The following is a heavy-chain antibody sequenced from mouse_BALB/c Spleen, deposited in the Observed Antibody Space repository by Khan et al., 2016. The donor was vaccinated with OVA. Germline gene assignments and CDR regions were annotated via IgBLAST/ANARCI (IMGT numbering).Heavy chain of an antibody. D-gene: IGHD2-12*01. J-gene: IGHJ3*01. Sequence: VQLQQSGPELVRPGASVKMSCKVSGYTFTDYVITWVKQRTGQGLEWIGEIYPGSGTNYYNEKFKGKATLTAAKSSHTVNMQLSSLTSEDSAVYFCARSDDGAWFAYWVRGTLVTVSA. CDR2: IYPGSGTN. V-gene: IGHV1-81*01. CDR1: GYTFTDYV. CDR3: ARSDDGAWFAY.